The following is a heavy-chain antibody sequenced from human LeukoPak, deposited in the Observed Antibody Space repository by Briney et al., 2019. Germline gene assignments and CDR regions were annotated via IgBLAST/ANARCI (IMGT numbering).Heavy chain of an antibody. CDR3: ARGHYEFGELANWFGP. J-gene: IGHJ5*02. Sequence: MASETLSLTCTVSGGSISSYYWSWIRQPPGKGLEWIGYIYYSGSTNYNPSLKSRVTISVDTSKNQFSLKLSSVTAADTAVYYCARGHYEFGELANWFGPWGQGTLVTVSS. CDR1: GGSISSYY. V-gene: IGHV4-59*12. D-gene: IGHD3-10*01. CDR2: IYYSGST.